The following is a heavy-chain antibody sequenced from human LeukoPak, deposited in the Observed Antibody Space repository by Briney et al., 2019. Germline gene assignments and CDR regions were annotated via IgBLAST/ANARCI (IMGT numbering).Heavy chain of an antibody. CDR3: ARAKVDSGSYYPGY. Sequence: ASVKVSCKASGYTFTSYGISWVRQAPGQGLEWMGWINAYNGNTNYAQKLQGRVTMTTDTSTSTAYMELRSLRSDDTAVYYCARAKVDSGSYYPGYWGQGTLVTVSS. CDR2: INAYNGNT. J-gene: IGHJ4*02. V-gene: IGHV1-18*01. CDR1: GYTFTSYG. D-gene: IGHD3-10*01.